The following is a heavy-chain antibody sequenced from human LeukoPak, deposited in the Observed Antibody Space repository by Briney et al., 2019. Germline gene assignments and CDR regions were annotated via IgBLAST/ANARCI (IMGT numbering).Heavy chain of an antibody. CDR1: GFTCSSYS. CDR3: ARDRGGGGYNLDAFDI. CDR2: ISSSSSYI. D-gene: IGHD5-24*01. Sequence: GGSLRLSCAASGFTCSSYSMNWVRQAPGKGLEWVSSISSSSSYIYYADSVKGRFTISRDNAKNSLYLQMSSLRAEDTAVYYCARDRGGGGYNLDAFDIWGQGTMVTVSS. V-gene: IGHV3-21*01. J-gene: IGHJ3*02.